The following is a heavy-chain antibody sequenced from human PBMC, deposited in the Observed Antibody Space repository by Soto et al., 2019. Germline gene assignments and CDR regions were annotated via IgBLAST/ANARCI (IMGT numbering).Heavy chain of an antibody. D-gene: IGHD3-10*01. V-gene: IGHV3-23*01. CDR3: ANHWVWGVKTYFGY. J-gene: IGHJ4*02. CDR2: ISGSDGST. CDR1: EFTFSSYA. Sequence: PGGSLRLSCAASEFTFSSYAMSWVRQAPGKGLEWVSAISGSDGSTYYADSVKGRFTISRDNTKNTLYLQMNSLRVEDTAVYYCANHWVWGVKTYFGYWGQGTLVTVSS.